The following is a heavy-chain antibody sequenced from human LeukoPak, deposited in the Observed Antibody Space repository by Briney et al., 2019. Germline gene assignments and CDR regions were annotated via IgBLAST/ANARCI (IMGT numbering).Heavy chain of an antibody. CDR1: GFTFRTYW. J-gene: IGHJ4*02. D-gene: IGHD1-26*01. V-gene: IGHV3-7*01. Sequence: GGSLRLSCAASGFTFRTYWMAWVRQAPGKGLEWVANIKGDESARHQADSVKGRFTISRDNAQNSVYLQMSSLRSEDTAVYYCARDVGGSLDYWGQGTLVTVSS. CDR2: IKGDESAR. CDR3: ARDVGGSLDY.